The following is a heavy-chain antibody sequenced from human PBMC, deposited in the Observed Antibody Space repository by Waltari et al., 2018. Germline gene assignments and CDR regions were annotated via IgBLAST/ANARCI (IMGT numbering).Heavy chain of an antibody. J-gene: IGHJ4*02. CDR1: GFTFSVYA. V-gene: IGHV3-23*01. D-gene: IGHD6-6*01. CDR3: AKTTIAARPRAFDY. CDR2: ISGSGGTT. Sequence: EVQLLESGGGLVQPGGSLRLSCAASGFTFSVYAMNWVRQAPGKGLEWVSCISGSGGTTYYADFVKGRFTISRDNSKNTLYLHMNSLRADDTAVYYCAKTTIAARPRAFDYWGQGTLVPVSS.